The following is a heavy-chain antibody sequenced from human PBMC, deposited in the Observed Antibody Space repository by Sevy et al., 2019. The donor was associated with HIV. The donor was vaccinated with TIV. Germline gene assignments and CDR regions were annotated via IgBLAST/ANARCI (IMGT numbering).Heavy chain of an antibody. Sequence: SETLSLTCTVSGGSISSYYWKWIRQPPGKGLEWIGYMDYSGSSRYNPSLKGRVSISLDTSKNQFSLKLTSVTAADTAVYYCARAGGSTDWGIDVWGQGTTVTVSS. J-gene: IGHJ6*02. V-gene: IGHV4-59*01. D-gene: IGHD2-2*01. CDR2: MDYSGSS. CDR3: ARAGGSTDWGIDV. CDR1: GGSISSYY.